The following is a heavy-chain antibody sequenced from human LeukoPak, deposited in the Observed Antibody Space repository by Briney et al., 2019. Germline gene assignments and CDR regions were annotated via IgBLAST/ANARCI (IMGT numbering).Heavy chain of an antibody. V-gene: IGHV4-59*01. J-gene: IGHJ6*02. CDR3: ARVLYSSSWYTYYYYGMDV. CDR2: IYYSGST. D-gene: IGHD6-13*01. Sequence: PSETLSLTCTVSGGSISSYYWSWIRQPPGKGLEWIGYIYYSGSTNYNPSLKSRVTISVDTSKSQFSLKLSSVTAADTAVYYCARVLYSSSWYTYYYYGMDVWGQGTTVTVSS. CDR1: GGSISSYY.